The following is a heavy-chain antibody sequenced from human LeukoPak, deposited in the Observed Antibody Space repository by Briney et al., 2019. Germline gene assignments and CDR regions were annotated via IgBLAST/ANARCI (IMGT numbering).Heavy chain of an antibody. Sequence: AGGSLRLSCAASGFTFSSHWMYWVRHAPGKGLLWVSRISDDGSTTDYADSVKGRFTISRDNAKNTLYLQMNSLRVEDTAVYYCGRVVRGYRYTIDYWGQGTLVTVSS. J-gene: IGHJ4*02. CDR1: GFTFSSHW. CDR2: ISDDGSTT. V-gene: IGHV3-74*01. D-gene: IGHD5-18*01. CDR3: GRVVRGYRYTIDY.